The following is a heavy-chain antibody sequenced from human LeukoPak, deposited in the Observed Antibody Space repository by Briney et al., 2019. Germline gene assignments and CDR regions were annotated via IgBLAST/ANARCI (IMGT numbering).Heavy chain of an antibody. CDR2: INPNSGGT. CDR3: ARERIAVDYGMDV. CDR1: GYTFTGYY. J-gene: IGHJ6*02. Sequence: ASVKVSCKASGYTFTGYYMRWVRQAPGQGLEWMGWINPNSGGTNYAQKFQGRVTMTRDTSISTAYMELSRLRSDDTAVYYCARERIAVDYGMDVWGQGTTVTVSS. V-gene: IGHV1-2*02. D-gene: IGHD6-19*01.